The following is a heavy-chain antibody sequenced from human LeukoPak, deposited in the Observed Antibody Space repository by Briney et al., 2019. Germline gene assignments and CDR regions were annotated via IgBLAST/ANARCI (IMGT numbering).Heavy chain of an antibody. CDR2: IYYSGST. CDR1: GGSISSGDYY. J-gene: IGHJ4*02. Sequence: SETLSLTCTVSGGSISSGDYYWSWIRQPPGKGLEWIGYIYYSGSTYYNPSLKSRATKSVDTSKNQFSLKLSSVTAADTAVYYCASDYYDSSGYAHFDYWGQGTLVTVSS. CDR3: ASDYYDSSGYAHFDY. D-gene: IGHD3-22*01. V-gene: IGHV4-30-4*01.